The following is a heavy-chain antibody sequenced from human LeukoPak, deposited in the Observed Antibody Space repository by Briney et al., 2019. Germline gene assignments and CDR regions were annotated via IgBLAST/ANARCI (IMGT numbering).Heavy chain of an antibody. CDR2: IHANDGNT. CDR1: GFTFSSYA. J-gene: IGHJ4*02. Sequence: GGSLRLSCAASGFTFSSYAMNWVRQAPGKGLEWVSSIHANDGNTYYAESVKGQFTISRDNSKDTLYLQVNSLRAEDTAAYYCARSFRPCSSTSCYFSFDFWGQGIQVAVSS. CDR3: ARSFRPCSSTSCYFSFDF. D-gene: IGHD2-2*01. V-gene: IGHV3-23*01.